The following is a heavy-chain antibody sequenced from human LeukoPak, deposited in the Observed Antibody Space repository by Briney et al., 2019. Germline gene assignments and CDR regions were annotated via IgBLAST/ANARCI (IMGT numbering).Heavy chain of an antibody. J-gene: IGHJ4*02. V-gene: IGHV3-30*18. CDR2: ISYDGSNK. D-gene: IGHD6-19*01. Sequence: GGSLRLSCGASGFTFSSYGMHWVRQAPGKGLEWVAVISYDGSNKYYADSVKGRFTISRDNSKNTLYLQMNSLRAEDTAVYYCAKGGAVAGTTPDYWGQGTLVTVSS. CDR3: AKGGAVAGTTPDY. CDR1: GFTFSSYG.